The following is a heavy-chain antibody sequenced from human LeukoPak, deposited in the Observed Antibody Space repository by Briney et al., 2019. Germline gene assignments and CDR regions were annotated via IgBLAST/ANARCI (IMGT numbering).Heavy chain of an antibody. D-gene: IGHD3-3*01. CDR3: AKEALSEYFDL. Sequence: GGSLRLSCAASGVTFSSYGMHWVRQAPGKGLEWVAVIWYDGSNKYYADSVKGRFTISRDNSKNTLYLQMNSLRAEDTAVYYCAKEALSEYFDLWGRGTLVTVSS. V-gene: IGHV3-33*06. J-gene: IGHJ2*01. CDR1: GVTFSSYG. CDR2: IWYDGSNK.